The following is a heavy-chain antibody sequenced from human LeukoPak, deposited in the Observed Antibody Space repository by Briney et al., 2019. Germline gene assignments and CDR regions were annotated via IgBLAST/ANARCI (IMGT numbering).Heavy chain of an antibody. D-gene: IGHD3-3*01. Sequence: SETLSLTCTVSGGSISSYYWSWIRQPAGKGLEWIGRIYTSGSTNYNPSLKSRVTMSVDTSKNQFSLKLSSVTAADTAVYYCARSVGITIFGVAHLYYMDVWGKGTAVTVSS. V-gene: IGHV4-4*07. CDR2: IYTSGST. CDR3: ARSVGITIFGVAHLYYMDV. J-gene: IGHJ6*03. CDR1: GGSISSYY.